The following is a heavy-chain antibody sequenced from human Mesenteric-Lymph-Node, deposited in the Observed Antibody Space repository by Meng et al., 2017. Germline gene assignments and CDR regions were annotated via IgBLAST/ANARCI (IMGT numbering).Heavy chain of an antibody. CDR2: ISSSGSTI. J-gene: IGHJ4*02. V-gene: IGHV3-11*01. Sequence: GESLKISCAASGFTFSDYYMSWIRQAPGKGLEWVSYISSSGSTIYYADSVKGRFTISRDNAKNSLYLQMNSLKTEDSAVYYCTSGGIDWSKFDFWGQGTLVTVSS. CDR3: TSGGIDWSKFDF. CDR1: GFTFSDYY. D-gene: IGHD3-9*01.